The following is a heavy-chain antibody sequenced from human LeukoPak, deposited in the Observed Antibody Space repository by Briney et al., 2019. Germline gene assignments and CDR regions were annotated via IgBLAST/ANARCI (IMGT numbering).Heavy chain of an antibody. D-gene: IGHD5-18*01. J-gene: IGHJ4*02. V-gene: IGHV3-7*01. CDR2: INQDRGEI. CDR3: ARHRGYSYKYYFDY. Sequence: GGSLRLSCAASGFTFSNYWMTWVRQAPGKGLEWVASINQDRGEIHYVDSVRGRFTISRDNAKNSLSLQMSSLTAEDTAVYYCARHRGYSYKYYFDYWGQGTLVTVSS. CDR1: GFTFSNYW.